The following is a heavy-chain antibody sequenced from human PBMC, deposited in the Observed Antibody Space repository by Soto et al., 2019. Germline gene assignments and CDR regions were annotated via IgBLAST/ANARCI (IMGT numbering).Heavy chain of an antibody. J-gene: IGHJ4*02. D-gene: IGHD6-6*01. CDR3: ANSRIAARRDFDY. CDR2: IWYDGSNK. CDR1: GFTFSSYG. Sequence: PGGSLRLSCAASGFTFSSYGMHWVRQAPGKGLEWVAVIWYDGSNKYYADSVKGRFTISRDNSKNTLYLQMNSLRAEDTAVYYCANSRIAARRDFDYWGQGTLVTVSS. V-gene: IGHV3-30*02.